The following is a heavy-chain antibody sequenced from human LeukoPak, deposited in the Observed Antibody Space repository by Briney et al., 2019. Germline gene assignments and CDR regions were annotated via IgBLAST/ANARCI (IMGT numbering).Heavy chain of an antibody. V-gene: IGHV4-34*01. J-gene: IGHJ4*02. CDR1: GGSFSGYY. CDR3: ARVRSRGGSCYSDY. Sequence: PSETLSLTCAVYGGSFSGYYWSWIRQSPGKGLEWIGEINHSGSTNYNPSLKSRVTISVDTSKNQFSLKLSSVTAADTAVYYCARVRSRGGSCYSDYWGQGTLVTVSS. D-gene: IGHD2-15*01. CDR2: INHSGST.